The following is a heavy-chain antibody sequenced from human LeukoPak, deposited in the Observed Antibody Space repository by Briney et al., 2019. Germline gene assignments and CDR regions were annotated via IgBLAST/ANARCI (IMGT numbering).Heavy chain of an antibody. CDR1: GYSFTSYW. CDR3: ARLALYYYDSSGYQNAFDI. V-gene: IGHV5-51*01. Sequence: GESLKISCKGSGYSFTSYWIGWVRQMPGKGLEWMGSIYCGDSDTRYSPSFQGQVTISADKSTRTAYLQWSSLEAPDTAMYYCARLALYYYDSSGYQNAFDIWGQGTMVTVSS. CDR2: IYCGDSDT. D-gene: IGHD3-22*01. J-gene: IGHJ3*02.